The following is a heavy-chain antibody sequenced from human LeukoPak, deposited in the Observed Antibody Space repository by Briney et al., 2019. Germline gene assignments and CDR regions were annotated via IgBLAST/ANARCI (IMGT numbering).Heavy chain of an antibody. CDR3: ARCPIRDGLRYYGMDV. V-gene: IGHV4-59*08. Sequence: PSETLSLTCAVSGGSISSYYWSWIRQPPGKGLEWIGYIYYSGSTNYNPSLKSRVTISVDTSKNQFSLKLSSVTAADTAVYYCARCPIRDGLRYYGMDVWGQGTTVTVSS. CDR2: IYYSGST. J-gene: IGHJ6*02. CDR1: GGSISSYY. D-gene: IGHD5-24*01.